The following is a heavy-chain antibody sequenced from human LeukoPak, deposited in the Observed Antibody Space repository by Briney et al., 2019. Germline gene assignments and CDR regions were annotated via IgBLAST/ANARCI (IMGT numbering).Heavy chain of an antibody. CDR3: ARRVGFGVVTSIGY. CDR2: INHSGST. CDR1: GGSFSGYY. V-gene: IGHV4-34*01. J-gene: IGHJ4*02. D-gene: IGHD3-3*01. Sequence: PSETPSLTCAVYGGSFSGYYWSWVRQPPGKGLEWIGEINHSGSTNYTPTLQSRVTISVDTSKNQFSLKLSSVTSADTAVYYCARRVGFGVVTSIGYWGQGTLVTVSS.